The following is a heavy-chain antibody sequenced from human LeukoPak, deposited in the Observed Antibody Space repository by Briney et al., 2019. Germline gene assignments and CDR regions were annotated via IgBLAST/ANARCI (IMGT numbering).Heavy chain of an antibody. D-gene: IGHD1-26*01. J-gene: IGHJ4*02. CDR1: GYTFTSYS. Sequence: ASVKVSCKTSGYTFTSYSIVWVRQAPGPGLEWMGCINPGNGGTNYAQNFQGRGTMTNDTSISTDYMDLSSLRSDDTAISYCARAGKYGSEILVFWGQGTLVTVSS. V-gene: IGHV1-2*02. CDR2: INPGNGGT. CDR3: ARAGKYGSEILVF.